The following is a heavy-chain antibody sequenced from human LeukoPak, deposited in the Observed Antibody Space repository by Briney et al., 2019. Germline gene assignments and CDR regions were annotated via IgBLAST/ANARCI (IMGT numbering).Heavy chain of an antibody. CDR1: GFTFSSYS. D-gene: IGHD7-27*01. CDR2: IKTDGSQI. Sequence: GGSLRLSCAASGFTFSSYSMNWVRQAPGKGLEWVANIKTDGSQIYYVASVKGRFTISRDNARNSLYLQMNSLRAEDTAVYYCARDLNWETYWGQGTLVSVSS. V-gene: IGHV3-7*01. J-gene: IGHJ4*02. CDR3: ARDLNWETY.